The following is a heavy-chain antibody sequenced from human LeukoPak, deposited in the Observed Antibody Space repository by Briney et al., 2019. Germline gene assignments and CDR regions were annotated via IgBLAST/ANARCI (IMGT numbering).Heavy chain of an antibody. CDR3: AGDRRGNSGYDTDLDY. D-gene: IGHD5-12*01. CDR1: GFTFSSYA. V-gene: IGHV3-30-3*01. J-gene: IGHJ4*02. Sequence: GGSLRLSCAASGFTFSSYAMHWVRQAPGKGLEWVAVISYDGSNKYYADSMKDRFTISRDNFKNTLYLQMNSLRAEDTALYYCAGDRRGNSGYDTDLDYWGQGTLVTVSS. CDR2: ISYDGSNK.